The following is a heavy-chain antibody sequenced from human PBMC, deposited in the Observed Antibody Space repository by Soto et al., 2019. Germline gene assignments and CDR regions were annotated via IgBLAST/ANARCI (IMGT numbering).Heavy chain of an antibody. J-gene: IGHJ6*02. CDR1: GGTFSSYA. V-gene: IGHV1-69*01. CDR2: IIPIFGTA. CDR3: ARVEGKQWLVLRGNYYYYGMDV. D-gene: IGHD6-19*01. Sequence: QVQLVQSGAEVKKPGSSVKVSCKASGGTFSSYAISWVRQAPGQGLEWMGGIIPIFGTANYAQKFQGRVTITADESTSTAYMELSSLRSEDTAVYYCARVEGKQWLVLRGNYYYYGMDVWGQGTTVTVSS.